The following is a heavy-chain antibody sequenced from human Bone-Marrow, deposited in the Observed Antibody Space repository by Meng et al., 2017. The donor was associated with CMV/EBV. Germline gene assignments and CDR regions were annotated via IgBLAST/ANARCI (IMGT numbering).Heavy chain of an antibody. V-gene: IGHV3-33*06. Sequence: GESLKISCAASGFTFSSYGMHWVRQAPGKGLEWVAVIWYDGSNKYYADSVKGRFTISRDNSKNTLYLQMNSLRAEDTAVYYCAKDASCSSTSCSYYYYYGMDVWGQGTTVTFYS. CDR1: GFTFSSYG. J-gene: IGHJ6*02. D-gene: IGHD2-2*01. CDR2: IWYDGSNK. CDR3: AKDASCSSTSCSYYYYYGMDV.